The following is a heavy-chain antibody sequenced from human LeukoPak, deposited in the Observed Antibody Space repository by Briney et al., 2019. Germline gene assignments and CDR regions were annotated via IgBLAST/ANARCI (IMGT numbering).Heavy chain of an antibody. CDR2: ISSSGSTI. CDR1: GFTFSDYY. J-gene: IGHJ4*02. CDR3: AYSGSYSAFDY. V-gene: IGHV3-11*01. D-gene: IGHD1-26*01. Sequence: GGSLRLSCAASGFTFSDYYMSWIRQAPGKGLEWVSYISSSGSTIYYADSVKGRFTISRDNAKNSLYLQMDSLRAEDTAVYYCAYSGSYSAFDYWGQGTLVTVSS.